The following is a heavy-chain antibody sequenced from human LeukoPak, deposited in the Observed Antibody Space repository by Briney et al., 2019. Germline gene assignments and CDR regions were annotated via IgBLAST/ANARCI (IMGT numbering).Heavy chain of an antibody. CDR3: AREGSIVVAKRSGYFDH. D-gene: IGHD3-22*01. CDR1: GGSFSGYY. CDR2: INHSGST. Sequence: PSETLSLTCAVYGGSFSGYYWSWIRQPPGKGLEWIGEINHSGSTNYNPSLKSRVAISVDTSKNQFSLKLSSVTAADTAVYYCAREGSIVVAKRSGYFDHWGQGTLVTVSS. J-gene: IGHJ4*02. V-gene: IGHV4-34*01.